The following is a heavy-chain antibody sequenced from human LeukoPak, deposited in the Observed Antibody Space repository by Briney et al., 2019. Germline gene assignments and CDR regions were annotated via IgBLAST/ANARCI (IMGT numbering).Heavy chain of an antibody. CDR3: ARGEIGYNSFDY. CDR1: GGTFSSYA. V-gene: IGHV1-69*06. J-gene: IGHJ4*02. D-gene: IGHD5-24*01. Sequence: SVKVSCKASGGTFSSYAISWVRQAPGQGLEWMGGIIPIFGTANYAQKFQGRVTITADKSTSTAYMELSSLRSEDTAVYCCARGEIGYNSFDYWGQGTLVTVSS. CDR2: IIPIFGTA.